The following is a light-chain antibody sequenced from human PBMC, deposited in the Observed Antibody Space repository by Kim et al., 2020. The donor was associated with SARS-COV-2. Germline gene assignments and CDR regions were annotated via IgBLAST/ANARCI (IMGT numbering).Light chain of an antibody. J-gene: IGLJ2*01. V-gene: IGLV2-23*02. CDR2: EVN. Sequence: QSITISCTRSSSDVGTYNFVSWYQQHPGEAPKLMIYEVNKRPSGVSDRFSGSKSGNTASLTISGLQTEDEADYHCSSYAGTSTFVLFGGGTQLTVL. CDR1: SSDVGTYNF. CDR3: SSYAGTSTFVL.